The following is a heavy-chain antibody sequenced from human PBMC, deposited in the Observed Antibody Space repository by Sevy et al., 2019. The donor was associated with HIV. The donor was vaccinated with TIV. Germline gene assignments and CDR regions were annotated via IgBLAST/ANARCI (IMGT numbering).Heavy chain of an antibody. Sequence: GGSLRLSCAASGFSFSSYGMHWVRQAPGKGLEWVALIWFDGSNSYYADSVKGRFTISRDTSKNTVYLQMNSRRAEDTAVYYCAKDHEFYDYGDDGATFFPDYWGQGNLVTVSS. CDR2: IWFDGSNS. CDR3: AKDHEFYDYGDDGATFFPDY. V-gene: IGHV3-33*06. CDR1: GFSFSSYG. J-gene: IGHJ4*02. D-gene: IGHD4-17*01.